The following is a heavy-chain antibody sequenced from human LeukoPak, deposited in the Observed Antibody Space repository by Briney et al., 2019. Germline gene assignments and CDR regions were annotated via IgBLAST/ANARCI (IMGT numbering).Heavy chain of an antibody. CDR3: ARHFTYYYDSSGYPRDAFDI. V-gene: IGHV4-59*08. CDR2: IYYSGST. CDR1: GGSMSPYF. J-gene: IGHJ3*02. Sequence: SETLSLTCTVSGGSMSPYFWSWIRQSPGKGLVWIGYIYYSGSTNYYPSLKSRVTISLDMSKNQFSLKMSSVTAADTALYYCARHFTYYYDSSGYPRDAFDIWGQGTMVTVSS. D-gene: IGHD3-22*01.